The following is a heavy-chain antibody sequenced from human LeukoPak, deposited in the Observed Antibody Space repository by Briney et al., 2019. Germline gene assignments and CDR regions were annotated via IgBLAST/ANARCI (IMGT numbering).Heavy chain of an antibody. V-gene: IGHV1-2*04. J-gene: IGHJ4*02. CDR1: GYTFTSYY. Sequence: ASVKVSCKASGYTFTSYYMHWVRQAPGQGLEWMGWFNPNSGGTNYAQKFQGWVTMTRDTSFSTAYMELSRLRSDDTAVYYCAISGGSGSYYAPFDYWGQGTLVTVSS. CDR3: AISGGSGSYYAPFDY. D-gene: IGHD3-10*01. CDR2: FNPNSGGT.